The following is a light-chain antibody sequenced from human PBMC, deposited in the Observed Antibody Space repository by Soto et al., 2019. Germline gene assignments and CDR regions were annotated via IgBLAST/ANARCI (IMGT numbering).Light chain of an antibody. V-gene: IGKV3D-20*02. CDR1: QSVNSNY. Sequence: EIVMTQSPATLSVSPGERATLSCRASQSVNSNYLAWYQQKPGQAPRLLIYGISKRATDIPDRFSGSGSGTEFTLTISSLQPEDFATYYCQQRSNWPRITFGQGTRLEIK. J-gene: IGKJ5*01. CDR2: GIS. CDR3: QQRSNWPRIT.